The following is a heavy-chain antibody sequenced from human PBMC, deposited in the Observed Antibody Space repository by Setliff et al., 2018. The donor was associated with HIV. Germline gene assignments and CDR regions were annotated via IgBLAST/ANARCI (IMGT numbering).Heavy chain of an antibody. D-gene: IGHD6-13*01. CDR3: AREPAAGAYYFDY. CDR1: GGSISSGTNF. V-gene: IGHV4-61*02. CDR2: IYTSGST. J-gene: IGHJ4*02. Sequence: SETLSLTCSVSGGSISSGTNFWSWIRQPAGKGLEWIGRIYTSGSTKYNPSLDSRVTILVDTSKNQFSLNLRSVTAADTAVYYCAREPAAGAYYFDYWGQGTLVTV.